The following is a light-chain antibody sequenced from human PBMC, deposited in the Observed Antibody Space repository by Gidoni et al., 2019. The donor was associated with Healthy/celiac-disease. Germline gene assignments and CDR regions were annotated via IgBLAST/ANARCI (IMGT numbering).Light chain of an antibody. J-gene: IGKJ1*01. CDR1: QSVSSN. V-gene: IGKV3-15*01. CDR2: GAS. CDR3: QQYNNWPRPWT. Sequence: EIVMTQSPATLSVSPGERATLSCRASQSVSSNLAWYQQKPGQAPRLLIYGASTRATGIPARFSGSGSGTELTLTISSLQSEDFAVYYCQQYNNWPRPWTFXQXTKVEIK.